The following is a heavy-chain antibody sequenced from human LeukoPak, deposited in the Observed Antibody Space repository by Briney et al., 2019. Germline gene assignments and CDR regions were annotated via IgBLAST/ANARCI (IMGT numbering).Heavy chain of an antibody. J-gene: IGHJ4*02. V-gene: IGHV3-20*01. Sequence: GGSLRLSCAASGFTFDDYGMSWVRQAPGKGLEWVSAINWNGGSTGYADSVKGRFTISRDNAKNSLYLQMNSLRAEDTALYHCARGVPFYDFWTGLDYWGQGTLVTVSS. D-gene: IGHD3-3*01. CDR1: GFTFDDYG. CDR3: ARGVPFYDFWTGLDY. CDR2: INWNGGST.